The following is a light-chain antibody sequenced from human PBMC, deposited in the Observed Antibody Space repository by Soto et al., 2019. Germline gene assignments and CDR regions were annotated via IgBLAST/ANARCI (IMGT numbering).Light chain of an antibody. CDR3: QQRRNWPLT. CDR2: DAS. Sequence: QSRGNLSLYPGERATLSCRASPSVSSSYLAWYQHKPGQAPRPLIYDASNRATGIPARVSGSGSGTEFTLTISSLQPEDFEVYYCQQRRNWPLTFGGGTKVDIK. J-gene: IGKJ4*01. CDR1: PSVSSSY. V-gene: IGKV3-11*01.